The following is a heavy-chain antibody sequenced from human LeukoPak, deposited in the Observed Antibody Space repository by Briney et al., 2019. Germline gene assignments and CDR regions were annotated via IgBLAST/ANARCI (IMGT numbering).Heavy chain of an antibody. J-gene: IGHJ4*02. V-gene: IGHV4-39*01. CDR2: IYYSGST. Sequence: SETLSFTCTVSGGSISSSSYYWGWIRQPPGKGLEWIGSIYYSGSTYYNPSLKSRVTISEDTSKNQFSLKLSSVTAAETAVYYCARHHHNGWSDYWGQGTLVTVSS. D-gene: IGHD6-19*01. CDR1: GGSISSSSYY. CDR3: ARHHHNGWSDY.